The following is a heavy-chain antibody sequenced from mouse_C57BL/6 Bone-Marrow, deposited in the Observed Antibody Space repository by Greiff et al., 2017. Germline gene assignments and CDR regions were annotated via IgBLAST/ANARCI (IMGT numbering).Heavy chain of an antibody. J-gene: IGHJ4*01. V-gene: IGHV1-36*01. Sequence: VQLKESGPVLVQPGPSVKISCKASGFTFTDYYMHWVKQSHGKSLEWIGLVYPYNGGTSYNQKFKGKATLTVDTASSTAYMVLNRMTYEDSAVYYCERHAIDYWGQGTSVTVSA. CDR3: ERHAIDY. CDR1: GFTFTDYY. CDR2: VYPYNGGT.